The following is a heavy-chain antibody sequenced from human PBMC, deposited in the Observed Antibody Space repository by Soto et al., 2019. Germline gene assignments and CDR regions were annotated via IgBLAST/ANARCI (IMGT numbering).Heavy chain of an antibody. J-gene: IGHJ5*02. CDR1: GGSISSGDYY. CDR2: IYYSGIT. CDR3: ARDSGSGSYSYNYFDP. Sequence: PSETLSLTCTVSGGSISSGDYYWSWIRQPPGKGLEWIGYIYYSGITKYSPSLKSRVTISVDTSKNQFSLKLSSVTAADTAVYYCARDSGSGSYSYNYFDPWGQGTLVTVS. D-gene: IGHD3-10*01. V-gene: IGHV4-61*08.